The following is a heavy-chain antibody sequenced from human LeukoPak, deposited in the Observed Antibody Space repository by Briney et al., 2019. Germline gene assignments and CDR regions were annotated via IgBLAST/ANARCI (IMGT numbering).Heavy chain of an antibody. CDR1: GFTFSRYA. Sequence: QSGGSLRLSCSASGFTFSRYAMHWVRQAPGKGLEYVSAISSNGGSTYYADSVKGRFTISRDNSRNTLHLQMSSLRVEDTAVCYCVKDSSSGSYFDYWGQGTLVTVSS. J-gene: IGHJ4*02. CDR3: VKDSSSGSYFDY. D-gene: IGHD3-10*01. V-gene: IGHV3-64D*06. CDR2: ISSNGGST.